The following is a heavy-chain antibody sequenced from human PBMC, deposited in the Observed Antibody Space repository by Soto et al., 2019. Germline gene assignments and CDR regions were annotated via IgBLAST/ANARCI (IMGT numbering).Heavy chain of an antibody. CDR3: ARRTEDTAMDQTFDY. CDR2: IYPGDSDT. J-gene: IGHJ4*02. V-gene: IGHV5-51*01. D-gene: IGHD5-18*01. Sequence: GESLKISCKGSGYSFTSYWIGWVRQMPGKGLEWMGIIYPGDSDTRYSPSFQGQVTISADKSISTAYLQWSSLKASDTAMYYCARRTEDTAMDQTFDYWGQGTLVTVSS. CDR1: GYSFTSYW.